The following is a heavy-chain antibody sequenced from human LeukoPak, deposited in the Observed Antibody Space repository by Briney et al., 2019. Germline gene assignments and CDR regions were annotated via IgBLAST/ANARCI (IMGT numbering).Heavy chain of an antibody. CDR2: IKQDGSEK. V-gene: IGHV3-7*01. CDR1: GFTFSSFW. J-gene: IGHJ3*02. D-gene: IGHD2-8*01. Sequence: SGGSLRLSCAASGFTFSSFWMSWVRQAPGKGLEWVANIKQDGSEKYYVDSVKGRFTISRDNAKNSLYMKMNSLRAEDTAVYYCTRAVSCTNGACSHDAFHIWGLGTRVTVSS. CDR3: TRAVSCTNGACSHDAFHI.